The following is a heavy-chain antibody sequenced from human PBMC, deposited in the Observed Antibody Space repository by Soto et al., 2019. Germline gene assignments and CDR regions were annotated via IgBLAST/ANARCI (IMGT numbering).Heavy chain of an antibody. CDR1: GFIVSNYY. V-gene: IGHV3-66*01. CDR3: ARDLKLNWLDP. Sequence: GGSLRLSCAASGFIVSNYYMSWVRQAPGKGLKWVSVIYSGGSTFYADSVKGRFTISRDNSKNTLYLQMNSLRAEDTAVYYCARDLKLNWLDPWGQGTLVTVSS. CDR2: IYSGGST. J-gene: IGHJ5*02.